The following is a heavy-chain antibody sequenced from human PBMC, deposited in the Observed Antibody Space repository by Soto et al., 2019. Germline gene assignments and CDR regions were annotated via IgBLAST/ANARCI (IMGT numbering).Heavy chain of an antibody. CDR2: INQDGNED. J-gene: IGHJ4*02. CDR3: ARTGDGHHDFLDY. Sequence: EVQVLESGGGLVQPGGSLRLSCAASGFTFSSYWMNWVRQAPGKGLEWVANINQDGNEDNLLDSVKGRFTISRDNAKNSLFLQMNSLRVDDTAVYYCARTGDGHHDFLDYWGQGALVSVSS. V-gene: IGHV3-7*01. CDR1: GFTFSSYW. D-gene: IGHD1-1*01.